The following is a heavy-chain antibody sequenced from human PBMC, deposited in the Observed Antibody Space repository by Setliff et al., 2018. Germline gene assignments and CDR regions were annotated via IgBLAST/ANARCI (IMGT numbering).Heavy chain of an antibody. V-gene: IGHV1-18*04. J-gene: IGHJ3*02. CDR3: ARDRRNIVVAVVNAAFDI. Sequence: ASVKVSCKASGYTFTSYYMNWVRQAPGQGLEWMGWISTYNGDTNYVQKLQGRVTMTTDTSTSTAYMELRSLRSDDTAVYYCARDRRNIVVAVVNAAFDIWGQGTMVTVSS. CDR2: ISTYNGDT. CDR1: GYTFTSYY. D-gene: IGHD2-15*01.